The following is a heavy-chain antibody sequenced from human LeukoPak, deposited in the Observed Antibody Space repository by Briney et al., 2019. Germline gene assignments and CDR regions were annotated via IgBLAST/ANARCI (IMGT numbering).Heavy chain of an antibody. D-gene: IGHD2-2*01. CDR1: GFTFSDYY. V-gene: IGHV3-11*04. CDR2: ISSSGSTI. J-gene: IGHJ6*04. CDR3: AWRYCSSTSCYMDV. Sequence: PGGSLRLSCAASGFTFSDYYMSWIRQAPGKGLEWVSYISSSGSTIYYADSVKGRFTISRDNAKNSLYLQMNSLRAEDTAVYYCAWRYCSSTSCYMDVWGKGTPVTVSS.